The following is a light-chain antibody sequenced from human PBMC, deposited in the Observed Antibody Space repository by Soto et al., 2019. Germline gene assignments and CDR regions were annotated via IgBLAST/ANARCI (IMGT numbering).Light chain of an antibody. V-gene: IGLV2-11*01. Sequence: QSALTQPRSVSGSPGQSVTISCTGTSSDVGNYNYVSWYQQHPGKAPKLMIYDVSKRPSGVPDRFSGSKSGNTASLTISGLQAEDETDYYCCSWGGRYTVFGGGTKLTVL. CDR2: DVS. CDR3: CSWGGRYTV. CDR1: SSDVGNYNY. J-gene: IGLJ3*02.